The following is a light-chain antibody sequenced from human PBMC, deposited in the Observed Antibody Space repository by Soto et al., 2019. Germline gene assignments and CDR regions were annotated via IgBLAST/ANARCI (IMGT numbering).Light chain of an antibody. V-gene: IGKV3-11*01. CDR3: QQRSNWRIT. Sequence: IVLTQSRARLSLSPEERATLSCRASQSVSSYLAWYQQKPGQAPRLLIYDASNRATGIPARFSGSGSGTDFTLTISSLEPEDFAVYYCQQRSNWRITFGQGTRLEN. CDR1: QSVSSY. CDR2: DAS. J-gene: IGKJ5*01.